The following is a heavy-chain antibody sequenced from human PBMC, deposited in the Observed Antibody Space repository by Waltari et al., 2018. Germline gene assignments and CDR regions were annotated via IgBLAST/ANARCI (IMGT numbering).Heavy chain of an antibody. CDR2: IDVSGGGT. CDR1: GFTFNNYA. Sequence: EVSLLESGGNLVEPGGSLRLSCGGPGFTFNNYAIAWVRQGAGKGLEWISGIDVSGGGTFYADSLEGRFTISRDNSKNTLYLQLNSLKVEDTAVYYCAKGGSRVATIGGLDSWGQGTLVTVSS. J-gene: IGHJ4*02. V-gene: IGHV3-23*01. CDR3: AKGGSRVATIGGLDS. D-gene: IGHD3-16*01.